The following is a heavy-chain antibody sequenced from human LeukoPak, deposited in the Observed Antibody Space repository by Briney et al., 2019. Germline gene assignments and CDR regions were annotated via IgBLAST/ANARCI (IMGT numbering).Heavy chain of an antibody. D-gene: IGHD3-16*01. J-gene: IGHJ3*02. CDR3: ARDGGDAFDI. CDR2: IIPIFGTA. Sequence: GASVKVSCKASGGTFSSYAISWVRQAPGQGLEWMGGIIPIFGTANHAQKFQGRVTITADESTSTAYMELSSLRSEDTAVYYCARDGGDAFDIWGQGTMVTVSS. CDR1: GGTFSSYA. V-gene: IGHV1-69*13.